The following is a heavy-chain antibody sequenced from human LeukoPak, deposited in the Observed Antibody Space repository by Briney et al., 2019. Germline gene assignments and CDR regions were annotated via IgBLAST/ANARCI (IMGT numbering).Heavy chain of an antibody. V-gene: IGHV3-15*01. Sequence: GGSLRLSCAASGFTFSNAWMSWVRQAPGKGLEWVGRIKSKTDGGTTDYAAPVKGRFTISRDDSKNTLYLQMNSLKTEDTAVYYCTTDRRTTSLAWYYYGMDVWGQGTTVTVSS. CDR1: GFTFSNAW. D-gene: IGHD1-7*01. CDR2: IKSKTDGGTT. J-gene: IGHJ6*02. CDR3: TTDRRTTSLAWYYYGMDV.